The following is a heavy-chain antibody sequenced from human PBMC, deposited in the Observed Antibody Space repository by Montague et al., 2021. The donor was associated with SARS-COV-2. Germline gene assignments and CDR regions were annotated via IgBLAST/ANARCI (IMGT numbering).Heavy chain of an antibody. CDR2: ISYTGST. V-gene: IGHV4-39*01. CDR1: GGSISRSTSS. Sequence: SETLSLTCTVSGGSISRSTSSWAWIRQPPGKGLEWIGSISYTGSTYYNPSLKSRVTISVDTSRNQFSLRLSSATAADTSAYYCARLPLVSSWSRAAGYYYYGMDAWGQGTTVTVSS. D-gene: IGHD6-13*01. CDR3: ARLPLVSSWSRAAGYYYYGMDA. J-gene: IGHJ6*02.